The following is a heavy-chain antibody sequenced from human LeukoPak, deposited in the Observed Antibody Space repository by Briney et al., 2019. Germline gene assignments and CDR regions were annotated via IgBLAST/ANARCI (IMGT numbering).Heavy chain of an antibody. CDR1: GFTFSSYG. CDR3: ARAGHYYDSSGYPYHRPGAFDI. Sequence: AGGSLRLSCAASGFTFSSYGMHWVRQAPGKGLEWVAFIRYDGSNKYYADSVKGRFTISRDNSKNTLYLQMNSLRAEDTAVYYCARAGHYYDSSGYPYHRPGAFDIWGQGTMVTVSS. CDR2: IRYDGSNK. J-gene: IGHJ3*02. V-gene: IGHV3-30*02. D-gene: IGHD3-22*01.